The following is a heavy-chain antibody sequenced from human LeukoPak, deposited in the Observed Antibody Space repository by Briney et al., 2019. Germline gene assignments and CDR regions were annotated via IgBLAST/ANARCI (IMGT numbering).Heavy chain of an antibody. J-gene: IGHJ4*02. CDR2: INSDGSST. Sequence: HPGGSLRLSCAASGFTFSSYWMHWVRQAPGRGLVWVSRINSDGSSTSYADSVKGRFTISRDNAKNTLYLQMNSLRAEDTAVYYCAMGPYYYDSSGYYYWGQGTLVTVSS. V-gene: IGHV3-74*01. D-gene: IGHD3-22*01. CDR1: GFTFSSYW. CDR3: AMGPYYYDSSGYYY.